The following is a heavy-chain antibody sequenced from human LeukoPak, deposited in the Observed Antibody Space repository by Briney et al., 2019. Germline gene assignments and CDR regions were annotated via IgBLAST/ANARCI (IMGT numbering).Heavy chain of an antibody. V-gene: IGHV4-31*03. Sequence: KTSETLSLTCTVSGGSISSGGYYWSWIRQHPGKGLEWIGYLYYSGSTYYNPSLKSRVTISVHTSKNQFSLKLSSVTAADTAVYYCAMTSGYDLTFDYWGQGTLVTVFS. CDR3: AMTSGYDLTFDY. CDR2: LYYSGST. J-gene: IGHJ4*02. CDR1: GGSISSGGYY. D-gene: IGHD5-12*01.